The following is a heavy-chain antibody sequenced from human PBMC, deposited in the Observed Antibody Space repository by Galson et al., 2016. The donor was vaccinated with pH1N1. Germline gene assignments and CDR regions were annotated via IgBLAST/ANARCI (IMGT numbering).Heavy chain of an antibody. D-gene: IGHD3-22*01. CDR1: GYSFANFG. CDR2: ISPYNGNT. J-gene: IGHJ4*02. Sequence: GYSFANFGINWVRQAPGQGLDWMGWISPYNGNTDYAQRFQGRLTMTTDRSTSTAYMHLKGLTSDDTAVYYCATGHYYETSGYAADYWGQGTLVTVSS. CDR3: ATGHYYETSGYAADY. V-gene: IGHV1-18*01.